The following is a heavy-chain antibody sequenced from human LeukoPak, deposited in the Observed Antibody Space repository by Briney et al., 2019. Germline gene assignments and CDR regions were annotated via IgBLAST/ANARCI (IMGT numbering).Heavy chain of an antibody. CDR2: ISAYNGNT. D-gene: IGHD1-26*01. J-gene: IGHJ4*02. V-gene: IGHV1-18*01. CDR1: GYTFTSYG. CDR3: ARARKNSGSYYGYYFDY. Sequence: ASVKVSFKASGYTFTSYGISWVRQAPGQGLEWMGWISAYNGNTNYAQKLQGRVTMTTDTSTSTAYMELRSLRSDDTAVYYCARARKNSGSYYGYYFDYWGQGTLVTVSS.